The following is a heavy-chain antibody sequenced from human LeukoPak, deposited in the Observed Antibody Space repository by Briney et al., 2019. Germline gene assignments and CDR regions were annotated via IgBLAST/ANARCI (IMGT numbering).Heavy chain of an antibody. V-gene: IGHV3-21*01. J-gene: IGHJ6*02. CDR3: ARVSPYYDFWSGCMDV. Sequence: GGSLRLSCAASGFTFSSYSMNWVRQAPGKGLEWVSSISSSSSYIYYADSVKGRFTVSRDNAKNSLYLQMNSLRAEDTAVYYCARVSPYYDFWSGCMDVWGQGTTVTVSS. CDR1: GFTFSSYS. D-gene: IGHD3-3*01. CDR2: ISSSSSYI.